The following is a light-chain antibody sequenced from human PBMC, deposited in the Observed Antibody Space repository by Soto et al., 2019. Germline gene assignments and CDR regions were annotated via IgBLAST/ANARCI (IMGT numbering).Light chain of an antibody. V-gene: IGKV1-12*01. J-gene: IGKJ4*01. Sequence: DIQMTQSPSSVSASVGDRVTITCRASQTVNSWLAWYQQSPGKAPKLLIYASSTLQGGVPSRFSGSGSGTDFTLTISSLQPDDFATYYCQQANTFPLTFGGGTKVEIK. CDR3: QQANTFPLT. CDR1: QTVNSW. CDR2: ASS.